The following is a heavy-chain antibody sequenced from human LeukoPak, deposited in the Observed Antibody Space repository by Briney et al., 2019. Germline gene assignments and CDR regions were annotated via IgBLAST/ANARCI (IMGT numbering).Heavy chain of an antibody. CDR1: GDSVSSNIYS. Sequence: SPSLSLSCASSGDSVSSNIYSWHWIRQPPSRGLEWLGRTYYKYRWYNDYSVSLKMRITFNPDNSQNQLSLNLNPVTAEDTAVYYCARESWSYSCSYRFDSWGQGTLVTVSP. V-gene: IGHV6-1*01. CDR3: ARESWSYSCSYRFDS. CDR2: TYYKYRWYN. D-gene: IGHD6-6*01. J-gene: IGHJ4*02.